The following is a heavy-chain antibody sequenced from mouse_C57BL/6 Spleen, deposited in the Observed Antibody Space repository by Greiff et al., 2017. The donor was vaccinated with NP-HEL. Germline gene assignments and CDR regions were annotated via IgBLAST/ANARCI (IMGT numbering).Heavy chain of an antibody. CDR3: ARSSIYYGNYHYAMDY. V-gene: IGHV1-53*01. D-gene: IGHD2-1*01. Sequence: QVQLQQPGTELVKPGASVKLSCKASGYTFTSYWMHWVKQRPGQGLEWIGNINPSNGGTNYNEKFKSKATLTVDKSSSTAYMQLSSLASEDSAVYYCARSSIYYGNYHYAMDYWGQGTSVTVSS. J-gene: IGHJ4*01. CDR2: INPSNGGT. CDR1: GYTFTSYW.